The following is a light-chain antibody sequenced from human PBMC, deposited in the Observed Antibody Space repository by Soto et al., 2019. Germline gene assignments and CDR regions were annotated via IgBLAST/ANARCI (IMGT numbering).Light chain of an antibody. CDR3: SSCAGNRKLV. V-gene: IGLV2-8*01. CDR1: SSDVGGYNY. J-gene: IGLJ2*01. Sequence: QSALTQPPSASGSPGQSVTISCTGTSSDVGGYNYVSWYQQHPGKAPKLIIYEVNRRPSEVPDRFSGSKSGNTASLTVSGLQAEDEADYYCSSCAGNRKLVFGGGTKLTVL. CDR2: EVN.